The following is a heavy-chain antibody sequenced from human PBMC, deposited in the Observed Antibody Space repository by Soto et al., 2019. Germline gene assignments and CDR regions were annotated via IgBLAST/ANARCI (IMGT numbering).Heavy chain of an antibody. CDR3: ARDPSDHGYYYGMDV. D-gene: IGHD4-17*01. Sequence: GGSLRLSCAASGFTFSSYSMNWVRQAPGKGLEWVSSISSSSSYIYYADSVKGRFTISRDNAKNSLYLQMNSLRAEDTAVYYCARDPSDHGYYYGMDVWGQGTTVTVSS. J-gene: IGHJ6*02. CDR2: ISSSSSYI. CDR1: GFTFSSYS. V-gene: IGHV3-21*01.